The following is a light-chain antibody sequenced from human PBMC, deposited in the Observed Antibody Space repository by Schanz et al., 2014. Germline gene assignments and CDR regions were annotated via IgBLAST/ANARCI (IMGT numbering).Light chain of an antibody. CDR3: QQYGWAPDT. CDR1: ENVNTN. J-gene: IGKJ2*01. V-gene: IGKV3-11*01. CDR2: DAS. Sequence: EIVLTQSPATLSLSPGERATLSCRASENVNTNLAWYQQRPGQAPTLLIFDASNRASGIPARFSGSGSGTEFTLTISSLQPEDFAVYYCQQYGWAPDTFGQGTKLEIK.